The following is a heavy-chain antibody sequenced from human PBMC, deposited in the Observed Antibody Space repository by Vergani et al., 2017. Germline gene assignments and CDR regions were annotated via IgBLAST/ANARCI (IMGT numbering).Heavy chain of an antibody. Sequence: QVQLVQSGAEVKKPGASVKVSCKASGHTFTSYAMHWVRQAPGQRPEWMGWINAGNGNTKYSQKFQGRVTITRDTSASTAYMELSSLRSEDTAVYYCARFPGYSSGWYGGYYFDYWGQGTLVTVSS. CDR1: GHTFTSYA. CDR3: ARFPGYSSGWYGGYYFDY. D-gene: IGHD6-19*01. J-gene: IGHJ4*02. CDR2: INAGNGNT. V-gene: IGHV1-3*01.